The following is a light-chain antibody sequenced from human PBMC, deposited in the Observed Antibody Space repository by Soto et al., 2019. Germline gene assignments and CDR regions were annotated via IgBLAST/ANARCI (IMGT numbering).Light chain of an antibody. Sequence: IELTQSPGTLSLSPGERATLSCRASQSVSSSYLAWYQQKPGQAPRLLIYGASSRATGIPDRFSGSGSGTDFTLTISRLEPEDFAVYYCQQYGSSLFTFGPGTKVDI. J-gene: IGKJ3*01. CDR2: GAS. V-gene: IGKV3-20*01. CDR3: QQYGSSLFT. CDR1: QSVSSSY.